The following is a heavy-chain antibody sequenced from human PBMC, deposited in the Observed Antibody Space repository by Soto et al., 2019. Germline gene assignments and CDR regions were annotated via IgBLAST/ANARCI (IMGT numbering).Heavy chain of an antibody. V-gene: IGHV1-18*01. CDR1: GYTFTSYG. CDR2: ISAYNGNA. D-gene: IGHD3-3*01. Sequence: ASVKVSCKASGYTFTSYGISWVRQAPGQGLEWMGWISAYNGNANYAQKLQGRVTMTTDTSTSTAYMELRSLRSDDTAVYYCAKIKGSITFLHFDDWGQGTLVTVSS. CDR3: AKIKGSITFLHFDD. J-gene: IGHJ4*02.